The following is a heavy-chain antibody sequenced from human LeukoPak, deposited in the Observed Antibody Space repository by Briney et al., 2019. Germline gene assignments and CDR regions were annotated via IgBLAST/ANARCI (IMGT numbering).Heavy chain of an antibody. V-gene: IGHV3-21*01. D-gene: IGHD3-10*01. CDR1: GFTFSNYN. Sequence: GGSLRLSCAGSGFTFSNYNMHWVRQAPGKGLEWVSLITTGSSHIYYADSLKGRFTISRDNAKNSIYLQMDSLRAEDTAVYFGARESSGSGGYSAFDYWGQGTLVIVSS. J-gene: IGHJ4*02. CDR2: ITTGSSHI. CDR3: ARESSGSGGYSAFDY.